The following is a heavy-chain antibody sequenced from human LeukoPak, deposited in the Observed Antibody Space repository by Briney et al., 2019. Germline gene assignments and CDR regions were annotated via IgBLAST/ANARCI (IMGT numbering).Heavy chain of an antibody. D-gene: IGHD3/OR15-3a*01. V-gene: IGHV4-59*12. CDR3: ARDMLFGESVYNWFDP. J-gene: IGHJ5*02. CDR2: IYYSGST. CDR1: GGSISSYY. Sequence: SETLSLTCTVSGGSISSYYWSWIRQPPGKGLEWIGYIYYSGSTNYNPSLKSRVTISVDTSKNQFSLKLSSVTVADTAVYYCARDMLFGESVYNWFDPWGQGTLVTVSS.